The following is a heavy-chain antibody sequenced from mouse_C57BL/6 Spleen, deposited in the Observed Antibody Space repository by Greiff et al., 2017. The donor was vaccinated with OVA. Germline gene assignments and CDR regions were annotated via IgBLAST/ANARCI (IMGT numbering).Heavy chain of an antibody. CDR2: ISYDGSN. D-gene: IGHD3-1*01. CDR3: ARDRGPGAMDY. Sequence: EVKLMESGPGLVKPSQSLSLTCSVTGYSITSGYYWNWIRQFPGNKLEWMGYISYDGSNNYNPSLKNRISITRDTSKNQFFLKLNSVTTEDTATYYCARDRGPGAMDYWGQGTSVTVSS. V-gene: IGHV3-6*01. J-gene: IGHJ4*01. CDR1: GYSITSGYY.